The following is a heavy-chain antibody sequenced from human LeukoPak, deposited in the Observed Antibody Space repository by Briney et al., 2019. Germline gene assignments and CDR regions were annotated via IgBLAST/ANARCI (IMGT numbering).Heavy chain of an antibody. D-gene: IGHD5-12*01. V-gene: IGHV1-8*01. CDR1: GYTFTSYD. CDR3: ARGRVKRGYSGYDYDY. J-gene: IGHJ4*02. CDR2: MNPNSGNT. Sequence: ASVKVSCKASGYTFTSYDINWVRQATGQGLEWMGWMNPNSGNTGYAQKFQGRATMTRNTSISTAYMELSSLRSEDTAVYYCARGRVKRGYSGYDYDYWGQGTLVTVSS.